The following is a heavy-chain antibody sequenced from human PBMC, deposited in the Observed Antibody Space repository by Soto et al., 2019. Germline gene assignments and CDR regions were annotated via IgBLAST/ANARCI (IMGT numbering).Heavy chain of an antibody. V-gene: IGHV1-2*02. CDR3: ARGASETFRNSYNNDY. CDR2: INPNSGGT. J-gene: IGHJ4*02. D-gene: IGHD5-18*01. CDR1: GYTFTGYY. Sequence: ASVKVSCKASGYTFTGYYMHWVRQAPGQGLEWMGWINPNSGGTNYAQKFQDRVTMTRDTSISITYMELIRLSSDDTAVYYCARGASETFRNSYNNDYWGQGTLVTVSS.